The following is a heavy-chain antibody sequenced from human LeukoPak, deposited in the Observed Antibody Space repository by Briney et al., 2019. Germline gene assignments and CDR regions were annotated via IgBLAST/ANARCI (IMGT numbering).Heavy chain of an antibody. CDR3: ARGMQRWLQGYYMDV. J-gene: IGHJ6*03. CDR1: GFTFSSYW. Sequence: GGSLRLSCAASGFTFSSYWMLWVRQVPGKGLVWVSRIKSDGSSTSYADSVKGRFTISRDNAKNTLYLQMNSLRAEDTAVYYCARGMQRWLQGYYMDVWGKGTTVTISS. CDR2: IKSDGSST. D-gene: IGHD5-24*01. V-gene: IGHV3-74*01.